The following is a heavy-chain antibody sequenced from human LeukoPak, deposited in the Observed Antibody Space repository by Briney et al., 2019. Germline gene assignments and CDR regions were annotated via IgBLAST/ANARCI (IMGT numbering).Heavy chain of an antibody. CDR1: GYTFTGYY. CDR2: INPNSGGT. D-gene: IGHD2-2*01. Sequence: ASVKVSCKASGYTFTGYYMHWVRQAPGRGLEWMGWINPNSGGTNYAQKFQGRVTMTRDTSISTAYMELSRLRSDDTAVYYCARGADLIVVVPAAILFLDYWGQGTLVTDSS. CDR3: ARGADLIVVVPAAILFLDY. V-gene: IGHV1-2*02. J-gene: IGHJ4*02.